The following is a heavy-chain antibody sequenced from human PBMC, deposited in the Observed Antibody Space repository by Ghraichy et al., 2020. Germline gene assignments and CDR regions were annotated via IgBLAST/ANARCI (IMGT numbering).Heavy chain of an antibody. CDR1: GGSISSYY. CDR3: ARDPRYSSSWYGTFDI. V-gene: IGHV4-59*01. CDR2: IYYRGST. D-gene: IGHD6-13*01. J-gene: IGHJ3*02. Sequence: SETLSLTCTVSGGSISSYYWSWIRQPPGKGLEWIGYIYYRGSTRYNPSLKSRVTISADMSMNQFSLRLSSVTAADTAVYYCARDPRYSSSWYGTFDIWGQGTMVTVSS.